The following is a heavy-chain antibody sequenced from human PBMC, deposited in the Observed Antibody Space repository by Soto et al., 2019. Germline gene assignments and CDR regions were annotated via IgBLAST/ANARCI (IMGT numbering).Heavy chain of an antibody. Sequence: SETLSLTCTVSGGSITRSSYYWGWIRQAPGKGLEWIGNIYYSGSTYYNPSLKSRVTISVDTSKNQFSLKLSSVTAADTAVYYCARVPYYYDRSGYADDAFDIWGQGTMVT. CDR2: IYYSGST. V-gene: IGHV4-39*07. CDR1: GGSITRSSYY. CDR3: ARVPYYYDRSGYADDAFDI. D-gene: IGHD3-22*01. J-gene: IGHJ3*02.